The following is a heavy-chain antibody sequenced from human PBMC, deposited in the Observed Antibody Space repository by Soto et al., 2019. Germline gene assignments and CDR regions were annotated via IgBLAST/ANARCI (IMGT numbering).Heavy chain of an antibody. CDR3: ASLLRVTTLTKYYFDY. J-gene: IGHJ4*02. V-gene: IGHV4-39*01. CDR2: IYYSGST. Sequence: QLQLQESGPGLVKPSETLSLTCTVSGGSISSIIYYWGWIRQPPGKGLEWIGSIYYSGSTYYNPSLKSRVTGSVDTSKNRVSRALSSVTAADTAVYYCASLLRVTTLTKYYFDYWGQGTLVTVSS. CDR1: GGSISSIIYY. D-gene: IGHD4-17*01.